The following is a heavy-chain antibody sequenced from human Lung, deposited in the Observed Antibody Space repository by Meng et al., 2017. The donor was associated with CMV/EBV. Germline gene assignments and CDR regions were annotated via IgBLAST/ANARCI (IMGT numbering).Heavy chain of an antibody. D-gene: IGHD5-18*01. Sequence: SCAASGFTVSSNSMNWVRQAPGKGLEWVSLIYSGGGTYYADSVKGRFTISRDNFKNTLYLQMNSLRAEDTAVYYCARVLTAHHYYGMDVWCQGPTVTVSS. V-gene: IGHV3-53*01. CDR2: IYSGGGT. CDR3: ARVLTAHHYYGMDV. CDR1: GFTVSSNS. J-gene: IGHJ6*02.